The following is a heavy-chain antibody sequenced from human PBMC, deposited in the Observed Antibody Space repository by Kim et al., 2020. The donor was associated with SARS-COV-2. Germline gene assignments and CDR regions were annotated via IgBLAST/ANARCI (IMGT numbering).Heavy chain of an antibody. CDR3: ARGRPPFYSDSSGLSND. J-gene: IGHJ4*02. D-gene: IGHD3-22*01. V-gene: IGHV5-51*01. Sequence: GESLKISCKGSGYRFTSYWIGWVRQMPGKGLEWMGIIYPGDSDTRYSPSFQGQVTISADKSISTAYLQWSSLKASDTAMYYCARGRPPFYSDSSGLSNDWGQGTLVTVSS. CDR2: IYPGDSDT. CDR1: GYRFTSYW.